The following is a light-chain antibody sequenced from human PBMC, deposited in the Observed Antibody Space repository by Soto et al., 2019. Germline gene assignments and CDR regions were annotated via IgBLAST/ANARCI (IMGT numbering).Light chain of an antibody. CDR3: QQYNNWPPYT. CDR2: GAS. CDR1: QSGSSN. J-gene: IGKJ2*01. Sequence: EIVMTQSPATLSVSPGERATLSCRASQSGSSNLAWFQQKPGQAPRLLIYGASARATGIPARFSGSGSGTEFSLTISSLQSEDFAVYYCQQYNNWPPYTFGQGTKLEIK. V-gene: IGKV3-15*01.